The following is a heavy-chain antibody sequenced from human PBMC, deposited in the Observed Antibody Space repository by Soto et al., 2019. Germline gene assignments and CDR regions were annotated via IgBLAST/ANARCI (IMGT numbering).Heavy chain of an antibody. V-gene: IGHV4-4*09. J-gene: IGHJ4*02. CDR2: HHSDST. CDR1: GGSMRGQH. Sequence: QVQLQESGPGLVKPSETLSLTCTVSGGSMRGQHWSWIRQPPGKGLEWIGHHSDSTNYNPSLWSRITISTDTSKNQFSLKLTSVTAADTAVYYCATYTVGEGGRGYRGQGTLVTVSS. D-gene: IGHD3-16*01. CDR3: ATYTVGEGGRGY.